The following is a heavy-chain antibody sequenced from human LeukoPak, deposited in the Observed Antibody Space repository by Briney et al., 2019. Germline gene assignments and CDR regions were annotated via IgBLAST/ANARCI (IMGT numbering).Heavy chain of an antibody. V-gene: IGHV4-34*01. J-gene: IGHJ4*02. CDR3: ARGGKWLRPQWGYFDY. CDR2: LNHSGST. Sequence: PSEPLSRTCAVYGGSFSGYYWSCRRQPPGTALEWLGELNHSGSTNYNPSLKSRVTISVDTSKNQFSLKLSSVTAADTAVYYCARGGKWLRPQWGYFDYWGQGTLVTVSS. CDR1: GGSFSGYY. D-gene: IGHD5-12*01.